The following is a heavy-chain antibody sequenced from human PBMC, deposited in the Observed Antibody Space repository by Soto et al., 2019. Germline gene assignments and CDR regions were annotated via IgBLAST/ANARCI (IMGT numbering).Heavy chain of an antibody. J-gene: IGHJ4*01. CDR1: GGTFSSYA. CDR3: ARAVASTYYFDD. D-gene: IGHD6-19*01. Sequence: ASVKVSCKASGGTFSSYAISWVRQAPGQGLEWMGGIIPIFGTANYAQKFQGRVTITADESTSTAYMELSSLRSEDTAVYYCARAVASTYYFDDWGQGTLVTVSS. CDR2: IIPIFGTA. V-gene: IGHV1-69*13.